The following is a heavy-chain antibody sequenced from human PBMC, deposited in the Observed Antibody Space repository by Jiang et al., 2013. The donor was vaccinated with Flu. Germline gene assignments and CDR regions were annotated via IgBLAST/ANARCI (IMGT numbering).Heavy chain of an antibody. Sequence: VESGAEVKKPGASVKVSCKASGYTFTSYYMHWVRQAPGQGLEWMGIINPSGGSTSYAQKFQGRVTMTRDTSTSTVYMELSSLRSEDTAVYYCARDPPYYDILTGYYSHFDYWGQGTLVTVSS. V-gene: IGHV1-46*01. D-gene: IGHD3-9*01. CDR2: INPSGGST. CDR3: ARDPPYYDILTGYYSHFDY. J-gene: IGHJ4*02. CDR1: GYTFTSYY.